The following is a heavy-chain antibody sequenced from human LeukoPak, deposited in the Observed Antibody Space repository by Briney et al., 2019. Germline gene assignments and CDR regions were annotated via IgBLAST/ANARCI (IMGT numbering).Heavy chain of an antibody. V-gene: IGHV3-23*01. CDR3: AKDSDYYGSGALDY. CDR2: ISGSGGST. Sequence: PGGSLRLSCAASGFTFSSYAMSWVRQAPGKGLEWVSAISGSGGSTYYADSAKGRFTISRGNSKNTLYLQMNSLRAEDTAVYYRAKDSDYYGSGALDYWGQGTLVTVSS. D-gene: IGHD3-10*01. J-gene: IGHJ4*02. CDR1: GFTFSSYA.